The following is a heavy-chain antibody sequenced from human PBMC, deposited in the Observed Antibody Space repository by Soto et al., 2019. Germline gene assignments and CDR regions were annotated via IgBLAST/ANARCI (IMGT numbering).Heavy chain of an antibody. CDR3: AKDLMRVVVISGVIVFDI. CDR2: ISGSGGST. Sequence: GSLRLSCAASGFTFSSYAMSWVRQAPGKGLEWVSAISGSGGSTYYADSVKGRFTISRDNSKNTLYLQMNSLRAEDTAVYYCAKDLMRVVVISGVIVFDIWGRXTMVTVSS. CDR1: GFTFSSYA. D-gene: IGHD3-22*01. V-gene: IGHV3-23*01. J-gene: IGHJ3*02.